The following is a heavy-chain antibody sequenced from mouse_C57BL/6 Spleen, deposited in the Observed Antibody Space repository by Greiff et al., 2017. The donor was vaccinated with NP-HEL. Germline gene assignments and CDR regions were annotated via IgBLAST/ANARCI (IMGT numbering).Heavy chain of an antibody. Sequence: EVQLQQSGPELVKPGASVKISRKASGYTFTDYYMNWVKQSHGKSLEWIGDINPNNGGTSYNQKFKGKATLTVDKSSSTAYMELRSLTSEDSAVYYCARMDDGYFLFAYWGQGTLVTVSA. CDR2: INPNNGGT. CDR1: GYTFTDYY. J-gene: IGHJ3*01. D-gene: IGHD2-3*01. V-gene: IGHV1-26*01. CDR3: ARMDDGYFLFAY.